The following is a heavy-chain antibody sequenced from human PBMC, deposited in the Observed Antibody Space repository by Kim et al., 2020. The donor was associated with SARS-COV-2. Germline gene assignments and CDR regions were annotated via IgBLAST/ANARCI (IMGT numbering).Heavy chain of an antibody. J-gene: IGHJ3*02. V-gene: IGHV5-51*01. D-gene: IGHD4-17*01. Sequence: YSPSFQGQVTISADKSISTAYLQWSSLKASDTAMYYCARLTVTTPDAFDIWGQGTMVTVSS. CDR3: ARLTVTTPDAFDI.